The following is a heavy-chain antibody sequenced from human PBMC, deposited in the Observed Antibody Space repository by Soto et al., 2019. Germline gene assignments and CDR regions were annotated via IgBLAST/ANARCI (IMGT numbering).Heavy chain of an antibody. CDR1: GGSISSSSYY. CDR2: IYYSGST. V-gene: IGHV4-39*01. J-gene: IGHJ6*02. Sequence: SETLSLTCTVSGGSISSSSYYWGWIRQPPGKGLEWIGSIYYSGSTYYNPSLQSRVTISVDTSKNQFSLKLSSVTAADTAVYYCASRTRYYYYYGMDVWGQGTTVTVSS. CDR3: ASRTRYYYYYGMDV.